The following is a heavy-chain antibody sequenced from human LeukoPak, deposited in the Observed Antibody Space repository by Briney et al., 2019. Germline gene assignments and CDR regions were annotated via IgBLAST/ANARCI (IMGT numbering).Heavy chain of an antibody. CDR3: ARLGSGWSFDY. V-gene: IGHV3-33*01. CDR1: GFTFGSYG. Sequence: PGMSLRLSCAASGFTFGSYGMGWVRQSPGKGLEWVAVIWFDGSNKYYADSVKGRFSISRDNSQNMVHLQMNSLRAEDTGVYYCARLGSGWSFDYWGQGALVTVSS. CDR2: IWFDGSNK. D-gene: IGHD6-13*01. J-gene: IGHJ4*02.